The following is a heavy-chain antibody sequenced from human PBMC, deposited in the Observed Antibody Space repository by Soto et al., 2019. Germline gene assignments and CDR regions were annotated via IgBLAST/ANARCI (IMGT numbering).Heavy chain of an antibody. CDR3: AKDYISGSANY. CDR2: INGDGSST. D-gene: IGHD5-12*01. J-gene: IGHJ4*02. Sequence: SGGSLRLSCAASGFTFSNWWMHWVRQTPGRGLVWVSHINGDGSSTNYADSVKGRFTISRDNAKNTLFLQMNSLRVEDTGVYYCAKDYISGSANYWGQGTLVTVSS. CDR1: GFTFSNWW. V-gene: IGHV3-74*01.